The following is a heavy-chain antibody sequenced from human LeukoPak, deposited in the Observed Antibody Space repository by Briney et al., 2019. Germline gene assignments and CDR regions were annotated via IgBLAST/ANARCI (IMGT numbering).Heavy chain of an antibody. D-gene: IGHD2-21*02. CDR1: GFTFSSYG. CDR2: ISYDGSNK. V-gene: IGHV3-30*18. CDR3: AKGVVVTAILSRTDY. J-gene: IGHJ4*02. Sequence: GGSLRLSCAASGFTFSSYGMHWVRQAPGKGLEWVAVISYDGSNKYYADSVKGRFTISRDNSKNTLYLQMNSLRAEDTAVYYCAKGVVVTAILSRTDYWGQGTLVTVSS.